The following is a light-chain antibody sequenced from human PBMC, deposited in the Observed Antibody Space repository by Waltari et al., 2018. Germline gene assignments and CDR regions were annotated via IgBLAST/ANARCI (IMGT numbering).Light chain of an antibody. Sequence: EIVMTQSPATLSVSPGERATISCRASQSVSSNLAWYQQKPGQAPRLLIYGASTRATGIPARFSGSGSDTEFTLTISSLQSEDFAVYYCQQYNNWPPLTFGGGTKVEIK. CDR2: GAS. CDR3: QQYNNWPPLT. J-gene: IGKJ4*01. CDR1: QSVSSN. V-gene: IGKV3-15*01.